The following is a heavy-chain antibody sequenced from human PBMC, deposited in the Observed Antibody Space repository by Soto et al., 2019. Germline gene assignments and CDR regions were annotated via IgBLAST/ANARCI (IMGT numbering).Heavy chain of an antibody. D-gene: IGHD6-13*01. CDR1: GFTFSAYS. CDR3: ARDRRIAAAADFYFDS. CDR2: ISSRTNTI. V-gene: IGHV3-48*01. Sequence: EVQLVESGGGLVQPGGSLRLSCAASGFTFSAYSMNWVRQAPGKGLEWVSYISSRTNTIYYADSVQGRFTISRDDAKNSLYLQMDSLRAEDTAVYYWARDRRIAAAADFYFDSWGQGTLVTVSS. J-gene: IGHJ4*02.